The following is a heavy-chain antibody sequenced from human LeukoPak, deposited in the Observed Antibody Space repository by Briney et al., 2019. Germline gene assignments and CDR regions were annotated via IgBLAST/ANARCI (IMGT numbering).Heavy chain of an antibody. CDR3: ARHEPSIAAAGTECDALDI. J-gene: IGHJ3*02. D-gene: IGHD6-13*01. CDR1: GGSISSYY. V-gene: IGHV4-59*08. CDR2: IYYSGST. Sequence: PSETLSLTCTVSGGSISSYYWSWIRQPPGKGLEWIGYIYYSGSTNYNPSLKSRVTISVDTSKNQFSLKLSSVTAADTAVYYCARHEPSIAAAGTECDALDIWGQGTMVTVSS.